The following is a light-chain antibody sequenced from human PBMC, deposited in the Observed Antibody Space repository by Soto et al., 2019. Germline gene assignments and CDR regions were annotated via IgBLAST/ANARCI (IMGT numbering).Light chain of an antibody. V-gene: IGKV3-20*01. CDR2: GAS. CDR3: QQYGSSPWT. CDR1: QSVSSSY. Sequence: EIGLTQSPRTLSLSPGERATLSCRASQSVSSSYLAWYQQKPGQAPRLLIYGASSRATAIPDRFSGSGSGTDFTLTISRLEPEDFAVYYCQQYGSSPWTFGQGTKVDIK. J-gene: IGKJ1*01.